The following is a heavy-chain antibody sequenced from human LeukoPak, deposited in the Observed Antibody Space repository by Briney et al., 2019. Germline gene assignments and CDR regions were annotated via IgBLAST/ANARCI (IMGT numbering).Heavy chain of an antibody. J-gene: IGHJ4*02. CDR2: ISTTGGTT. D-gene: IGHD2-15*01. V-gene: IGHV3-23*01. CDR3: AKAPATSCRGAFCYPFDY. Sequence: GVLRLSCAAAGFTFSSYAMSWVRQAPGKGLEWVSAISTTGGTTYYADSVRGRFTISRDTSRSTLYLQMNSLRAEDAAVYYCAKAPATSCRGAFCYPFDYWGQGTLVTVSS. CDR1: GFTFSSYA.